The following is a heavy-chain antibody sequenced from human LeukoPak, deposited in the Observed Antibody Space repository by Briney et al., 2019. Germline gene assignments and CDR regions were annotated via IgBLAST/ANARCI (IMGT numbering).Heavy chain of an antibody. J-gene: IGHJ4*02. CDR2: ISGSGGST. Sequence: GGSLRLSCTASGFTFSSYAMSWVRQAPGKGLEWVSAISGSGGSTYYADSVKGWFTISRDNSKNTLYLQMNSLRAEDTAVYYCAKEGYVAAAAYYVYWGQGTLVTVSS. CDR1: GFTFSSYA. D-gene: IGHD6-13*01. CDR3: AKEGYVAAAAYYVY. V-gene: IGHV3-23*01.